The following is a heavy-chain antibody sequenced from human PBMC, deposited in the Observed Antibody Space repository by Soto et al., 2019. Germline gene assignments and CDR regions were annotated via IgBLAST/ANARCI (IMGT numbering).Heavy chain of an antibody. D-gene: IGHD2-21*01. CDR1: GGTFSSYT. V-gene: IGHV1-69*02. CDR3: ARGGEPIDY. Sequence: SLKVSCKASGGTFSSYTISWVRQAPGQGLEWMGRIIPILGIANYARKFQGRVTITRDTSASTAYMELSSLRSEDTAVYYCARGGEPIDYWGQGTLVTVSS. J-gene: IGHJ4*02. CDR2: IIPILGIA.